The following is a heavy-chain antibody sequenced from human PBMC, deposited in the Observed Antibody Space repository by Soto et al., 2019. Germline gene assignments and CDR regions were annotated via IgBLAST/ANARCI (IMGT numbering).Heavy chain of an antibody. CDR1: GFTFSDYY. CDR2: ISSMGTYS. V-gene: IGHV3-11*06. CDR3: ARGGDTALALYGMDV. D-gene: IGHD5-18*01. J-gene: IGHJ6*02. Sequence: PGGSLRLSCVASGFTFSDYYMNWVRQAPGKGLEWVSDISSMGTYSKYADSVKGRFTISRDNAKKSLYLQMTSLRAEDTAVYYCARGGDTALALYGMDVWGQGTTVTVSS.